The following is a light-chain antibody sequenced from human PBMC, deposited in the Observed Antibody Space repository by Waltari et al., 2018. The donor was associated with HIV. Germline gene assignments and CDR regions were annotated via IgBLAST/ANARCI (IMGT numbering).Light chain of an antibody. CDR2: DDS. Sequence: SYVLTQPPSVSVAPGQTARITCGGANIGIKSVHWYQQKPGQAPVLVVYDDSDRRSGIPERFSGSNSGDTATLTISRVGAGDEADYYCQVWDSFSDHWVFGGGTKLTVL. V-gene: IGLV3-21*02. J-gene: IGLJ3*02. CDR3: QVWDSFSDHWV. CDR1: NIGIKS.